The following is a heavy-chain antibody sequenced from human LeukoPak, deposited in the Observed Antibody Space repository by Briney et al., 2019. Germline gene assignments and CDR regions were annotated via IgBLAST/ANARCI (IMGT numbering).Heavy chain of an antibody. D-gene: IGHD2-15*01. CDR2: ISGSSTYI. CDR3: ARAPYCSGGSCYSGFDP. Sequence: PGGSLRLSCAASGFSFSDYTMNWVRQAPGKGLEWVSSISGSSTYIYYADSVKGRFTISRDNAKNSLYLQMNSLRAEDTAVYYCARAPYCSGGSCYSGFDPWGQGTLVTVSS. CDR1: GFSFSDYT. J-gene: IGHJ5*02. V-gene: IGHV3-21*01.